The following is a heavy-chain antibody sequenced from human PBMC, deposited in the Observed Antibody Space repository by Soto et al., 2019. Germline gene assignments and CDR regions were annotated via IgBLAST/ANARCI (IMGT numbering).Heavy chain of an antibody. V-gene: IGHV1-69*06. D-gene: IGHD6-13*01. CDR2: LIPLFGTT. J-gene: IGHJ5*01. Sequence: QVQLVQSGAEVKKPGSSVKVSCEASGGTFSGHAISWVRQAPGQGPEWMGGLIPLFGTTQHAQNFQDRLTITADKSTSTAYMELTSLRFEDTAIYDCARGPNWVYRLDSWGQGTLVTVSS. CDR1: GGTFSGHA. CDR3: ARGPNWVYRLDS.